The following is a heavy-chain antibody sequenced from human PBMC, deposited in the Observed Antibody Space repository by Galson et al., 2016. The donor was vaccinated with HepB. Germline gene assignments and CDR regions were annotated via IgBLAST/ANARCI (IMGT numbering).Heavy chain of an antibody. V-gene: IGHV1-46*01. CDR1: GYSFTTYW. D-gene: IGHD3-3*01. CDR2: INPRRGST. CDR3: TRDTPDDVMTAFDI. J-gene: IGHJ3*02. Sequence: QSGAEVTKPGESLKISCKGSGYSFTTYWIGWVRQAPGQGLEWMGVINPRRGSTSYAQRFQARVIMTRDTSTGTVYMELSSLTSEDTAVYYCTRDTPDDVMTAFDIWGPETMVTVSS.